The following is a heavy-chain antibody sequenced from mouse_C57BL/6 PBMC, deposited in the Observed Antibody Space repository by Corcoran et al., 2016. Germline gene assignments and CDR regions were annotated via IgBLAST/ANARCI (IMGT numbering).Heavy chain of an antibody. CDR2: INPNNGGT. CDR3: ARSGDYVYYAMDY. Sequence: EVQLQQSGPELVKPGASVKISCKASGYTFTDYYMNWVKQSHGKSLEWIGDINPNNGGTSYNQKFKGKATLTVDKSSSTAYMELRSLTSEDSAVYYCARSGDYVYYAMDYWGQGTSVTVSS. CDR1: GYTFTDYY. V-gene: IGHV1-26*01. J-gene: IGHJ4*01. D-gene: IGHD2-4*01.